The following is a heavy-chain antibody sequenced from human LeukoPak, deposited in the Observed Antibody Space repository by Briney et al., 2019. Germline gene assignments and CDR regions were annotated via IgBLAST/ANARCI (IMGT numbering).Heavy chain of an antibody. V-gene: IGHV3-48*04. CDR2: ISSSSSTI. J-gene: IGHJ4*02. CDR1: GFTFSSYS. CDR3: ARDGGYSSSWCDY. D-gene: IGHD6-13*01. Sequence: QPGGSLRLFCAASGFTFSSYSMNWVRQAPGKGLEWVSYISSSSSTIYYADSVKGRFTISRDNAKNSLYLQMNSLRAEDTAVYYCARDGGYSSSWCDYWGQGTLVTVSS.